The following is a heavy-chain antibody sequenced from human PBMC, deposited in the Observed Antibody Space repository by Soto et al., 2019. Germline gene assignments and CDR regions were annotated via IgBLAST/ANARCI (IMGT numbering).Heavy chain of an antibody. CDR3: AKDARQGLVRGDGLDM. CDR1: GFTFSSHG. V-gene: IGHV3-30*18. J-gene: IGHJ3*02. Sequence: QVQLVESGGGVVQPGKSLRLSCAASGFTFSSHGMHWVRQAPGKGLEWVAYISYDGSTKYYVDSVKGRFTISRDNSKNTLYLKMDSRRVEDTALYYCAKDARQGLVRGDGLDMWGQGTLVTVSS. D-gene: IGHD6-19*01. CDR2: ISYDGSTK.